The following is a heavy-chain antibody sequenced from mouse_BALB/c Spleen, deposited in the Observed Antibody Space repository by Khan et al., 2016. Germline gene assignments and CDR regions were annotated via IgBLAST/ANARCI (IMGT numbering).Heavy chain of an antibody. V-gene: IGHV1S34*01. D-gene: IGHD2-2*01. CDR1: GYPFTGYY. CDR3: ARPPFGFDGGYYFDY. J-gene: IGHJ2*01. Sequence: LVKTGASVKISCKASGYPFTGYYMHWVRQSHGKSLEWIGYISCYNGATRYNQKFKDKATLTVDTSSSTAYMQFNSLTSEDSAVYYCARPPFGFDGGYYFDYWGQGTTLTVSS. CDR2: ISCYNGAT.